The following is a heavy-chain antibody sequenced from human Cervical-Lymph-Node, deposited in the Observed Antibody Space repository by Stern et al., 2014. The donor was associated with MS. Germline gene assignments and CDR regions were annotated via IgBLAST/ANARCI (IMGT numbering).Heavy chain of an antibody. CDR2: INPNSGGT. CDR1: GGTLTGYY. D-gene: IGHD2-21*01. V-gene: IGHV1-2*02. J-gene: IGHJ5*01. Sequence: QLVQSGAEVKKSGASVRVSCRTSGGTLTGYYMHWVRQAPGHGLEWMGWINPNSGGTTYAQKFQGRVTLTRDTSIRTVYLELSSLTRDVTAIYYCARATSILVADDSWGQGTLVTVSS. CDR3: ARATSILVADDS.